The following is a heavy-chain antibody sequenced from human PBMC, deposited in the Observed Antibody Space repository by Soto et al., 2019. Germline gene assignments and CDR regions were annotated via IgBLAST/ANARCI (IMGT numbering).Heavy chain of an antibody. Sequence: ASVKVSCKASGISFINHYVHWVRQAPGQGLEWMGWISGYNGNTKYAEKFRGRVTMTTDTSTSTAHMELRSLRSDDTAVYYCAREGQAPYYYYGMDVWGQGTAVTVSS. CDR3: AREGQAPYYYYGMDV. CDR2: ISGYNGNT. CDR1: GISFINHY. J-gene: IGHJ6*02. V-gene: IGHV1-18*04.